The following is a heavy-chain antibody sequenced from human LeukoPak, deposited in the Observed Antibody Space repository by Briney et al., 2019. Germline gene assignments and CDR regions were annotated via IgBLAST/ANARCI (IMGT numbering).Heavy chain of an antibody. CDR3: ARVRSSSWYLDYYYYMDV. D-gene: IGHD6-13*01. Sequence: SETLSLTCAVSGGSFSGYYWTWIRQPPGKGLEWIGEINHGGSTNYNSSPKSRVTISVDTSKTQFSLKLSSVTAADTAVYYCARVRSSSWYLDYYYYMDVWGKGTTVTISS. CDR2: INHGGST. J-gene: IGHJ6*03. V-gene: IGHV4-34*01. CDR1: GGSFSGYY.